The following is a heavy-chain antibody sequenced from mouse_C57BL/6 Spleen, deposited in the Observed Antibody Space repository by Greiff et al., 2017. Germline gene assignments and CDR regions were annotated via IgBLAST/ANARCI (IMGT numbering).Heavy chain of an antibody. CDR3: ARDTVVSPMDY. V-gene: IGHV1-80*01. CDR1: GYAFSSYW. CDR2: IYPGDGDT. J-gene: IGHJ4*01. Sequence: VQLQESGAELVKPGASVKISCKASGYAFSSYWMNWVKQRPGKGLEWIGQIYPGDGDTNYNGKFKGKATLTADKSSSTAYMQLSSLTSEYAAVYFCARDTVVSPMDYWGQGTSLTVSS. D-gene: IGHD1-1*01.